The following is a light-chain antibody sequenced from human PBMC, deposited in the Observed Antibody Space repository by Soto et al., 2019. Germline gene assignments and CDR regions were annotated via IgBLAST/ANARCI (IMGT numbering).Light chain of an antibody. Sequence: QSVPTQPPSVSGAPGQRVTISCTGSSSNIGAGYDVHWYQQLPGTAPKLLIYGNNNRPSGVPDRFSGSKSGTSASLAITGLQTEDEADYYCQSYDSSLKVFGTGTKLTVL. CDR1: SSNIGAGYD. CDR2: GNN. V-gene: IGLV1-40*01. CDR3: QSYDSSLKV. J-gene: IGLJ1*01.